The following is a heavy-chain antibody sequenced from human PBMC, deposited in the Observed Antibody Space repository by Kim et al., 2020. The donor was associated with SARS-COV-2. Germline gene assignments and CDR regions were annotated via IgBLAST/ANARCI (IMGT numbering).Heavy chain of an antibody. V-gene: IGHV3-23*01. CDR3: TKDGVIVGASWDYYYYYGMDV. CDR1: GFTFSSYA. D-gene: IGHD1-26*01. CDR2: ISGSGGST. J-gene: IGHJ6*02. Sequence: GGSLRLSCAASGFTFSSYAMSWVRQAPGKGLEWVSAISGSGGSTYYADSVKGRFTISRDNSKNTLYLQMNSLRAEDTAVYYCTKDGVIVGASWDYYYYYGMDVWGQGTTVTVSS.